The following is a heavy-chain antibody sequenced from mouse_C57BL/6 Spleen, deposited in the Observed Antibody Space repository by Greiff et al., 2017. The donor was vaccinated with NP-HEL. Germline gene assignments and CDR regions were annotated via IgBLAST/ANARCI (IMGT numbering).Heavy chain of an antibody. J-gene: IGHJ2*01. V-gene: IGHV1-54*01. D-gene: IGHD3-3*01. CDR2: INPGSGGT. CDR1: GYAFTNYL. Sequence: QVQLQQSGAELVRPGTSVKVSCKASGYAFTNYLMEWVKQRPGQGLEWIGVINPGSGGTNYNEKFKGKATLTADKSSSTAYMQLSSLTSEDSAIYFCAKVSYIDYWGQGTTLTVSS. CDR3: AKVSYIDY.